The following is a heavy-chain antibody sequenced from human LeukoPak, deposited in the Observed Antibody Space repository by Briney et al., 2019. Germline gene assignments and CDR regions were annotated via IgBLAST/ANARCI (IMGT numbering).Heavy chain of an antibody. CDR2: IYYSGST. CDR1: GGSISSSSYY. V-gene: IGHV4-39*01. Sequence: SETLSLTCTVSGGSISSSSYYWGWIRQPPGKGLEWIGSIYYSGSTYYNPSLMSRVTISVDTSKNQFSLKLSSVTAADTAVYYCARSFARVTGYWGQGTLVTVSP. D-gene: IGHD2-21*02. J-gene: IGHJ4*02. CDR3: ARSFARVTGY.